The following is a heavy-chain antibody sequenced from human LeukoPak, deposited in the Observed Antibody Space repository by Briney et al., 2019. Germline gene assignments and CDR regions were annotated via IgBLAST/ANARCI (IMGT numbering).Heavy chain of an antibody. V-gene: IGHV1-18*01. CDR3: ARTPIVYDFWSGRYYFDY. D-gene: IGHD3-3*01. CDR2: ISGYNGNT. Sequence: GASVKVSCKASGYTFTSYGITWVRQAPGQGLEWMGWISGYNGNTNYAQKFQGRVTMTTDTSTSTVYMELRSLRSDDTAVYYCARTPIVYDFWSGRYYFDYWGQGTLVTVSS. CDR1: GYTFTSYG. J-gene: IGHJ4*02.